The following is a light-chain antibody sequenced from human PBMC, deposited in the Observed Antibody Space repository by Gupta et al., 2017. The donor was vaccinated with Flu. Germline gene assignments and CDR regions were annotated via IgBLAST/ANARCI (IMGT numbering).Light chain of an antibody. Sequence: DAVMTQSPLSLPVTLGQPASISCRSSERLVYSDGDSYVSWFHQRPGQSPRRLIYKASNRDSGVPDRISGSGSGTDFPLTISRLEAKDVGVYYCMHSTRWPWTFGQGTKVEI. CDR3: MHSTRWPWT. V-gene: IGKV2-30*01. CDR2: KAS. J-gene: IGKJ1*01. CDR1: ERLVYSDGDSY.